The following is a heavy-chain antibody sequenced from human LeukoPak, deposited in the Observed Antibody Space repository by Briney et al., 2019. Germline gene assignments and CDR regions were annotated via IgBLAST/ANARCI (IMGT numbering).Heavy chain of an antibody. D-gene: IGHD3-9*01. J-gene: IGHJ6*03. CDR2: IYYSGST. Sequence: SQTLSLTCTVSGGSISSSNWWRWVRQPPGKGMEWIGSIYYSGSTYYNPSLKSRVTISVDTSKNQFSLKLSSVTAADTAVYYCARNPSLYYDILTGPDSYYYYYMDVWGKGTMVTVSS. CDR3: ARNPSLYYDILTGPDSYYYYYMDV. V-gene: IGHV4-39*07. CDR1: GGSISSSNW.